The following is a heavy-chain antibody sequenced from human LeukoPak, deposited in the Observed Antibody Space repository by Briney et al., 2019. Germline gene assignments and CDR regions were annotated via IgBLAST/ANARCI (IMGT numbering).Heavy chain of an antibody. V-gene: IGHV1-18*01. Sequence: ASVKVSCKASGYTFTSYGISWVRQAPGQGLEWMGWISAYNGNTNYAQKLQGRVTMTTDTSTSTAYMELRSLRSDDTAVYYCARAVSEYCGGDCYSLYFDYWGQGTLVTVSS. CDR3: ARAVSEYCGGDCYSLYFDY. CDR1: GYTFTSYG. J-gene: IGHJ4*02. D-gene: IGHD2-21*02. CDR2: ISAYNGNT.